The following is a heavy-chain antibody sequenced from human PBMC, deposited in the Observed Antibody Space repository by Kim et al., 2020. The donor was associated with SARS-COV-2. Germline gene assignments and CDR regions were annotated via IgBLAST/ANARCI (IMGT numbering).Heavy chain of an antibody. CDR2: SSSSTI. CDR3: ARGGT. Sequence: SSSSTIYYADSVKGRFTISRDNAKNSLYLQMNSLRAEDTAVYYCARGGTWGQGTLVTVSS. V-gene: IGHV3-48*04. D-gene: IGHD1-26*01. J-gene: IGHJ5*02.